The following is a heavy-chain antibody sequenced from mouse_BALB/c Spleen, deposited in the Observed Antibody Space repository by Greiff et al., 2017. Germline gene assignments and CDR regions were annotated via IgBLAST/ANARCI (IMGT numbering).Heavy chain of an antibody. Sequence: EVQVVESGGGLVKPGGSLKLSCAASGFTFSSYAMSWVRQTPEKRLEWVASISSGGSTYYSDSMMGRFTISRDNTRNILYLQMSSMMSEDTAMYYCAGGEDGYCYFDDWGEGTTLTVSS. J-gene: IGHJ2*01. D-gene: IGHD2-3*01. CDR1: GFTFSSYA. CDR2: ISSGGST. CDR3: AGGEDGYCYFDD. V-gene: IGHV5-6-5*01.